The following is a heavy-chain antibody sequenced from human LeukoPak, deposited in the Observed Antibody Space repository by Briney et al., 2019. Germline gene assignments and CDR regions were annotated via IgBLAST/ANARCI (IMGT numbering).Heavy chain of an antibody. CDR2: ISAYTGNT. D-gene: IGHD1-26*01. V-gene: IGHV1-18*01. CDR1: GYTFTSYG. Sequence: ASVKVSCKASGYTFTSYGISWVRQVPGQGLEWMGWISAYTGNTNYAQTLQGRVTMTTDTSTRTAYMDLRSLRSDDTAVYYCARDLIVGATLAGGHDAFDMWGEGTMVTVSS. J-gene: IGHJ3*02. CDR3: ARDLIVGATLAGGHDAFDM.